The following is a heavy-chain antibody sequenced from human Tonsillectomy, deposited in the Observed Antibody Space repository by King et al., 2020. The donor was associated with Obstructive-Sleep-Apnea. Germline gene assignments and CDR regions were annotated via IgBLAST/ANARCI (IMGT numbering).Heavy chain of an antibody. CDR2: IWYDGTNK. D-gene: IGHD3-22*01. V-gene: IGHV3-33*06. CDR1: GFTFSSYG. J-gene: IGHJ4*02. CDR3: AKDRWYYYDSNPSYFDY. Sequence: QLVQSGGGVVQPGRSLRLSCAASGFTFSSYGMHWVRQAPGKGLEWVAVIWYDGTNKYYADSVKGRFTISRDNSKNTLYLQMNSLRAEDTAVYYCAKDRWYYYDSNPSYFDYWGQGTLVTVSS.